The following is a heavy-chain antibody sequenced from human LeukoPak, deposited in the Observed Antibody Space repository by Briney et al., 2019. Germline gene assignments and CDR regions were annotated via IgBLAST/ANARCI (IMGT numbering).Heavy chain of an antibody. J-gene: IGHJ6*02. CDR2: ISGSGGST. Sequence: GGSLRLSCAASGFAFSSYAMSWVRQAPGKGLEWVSAISGSGGSTYYADSVKGRFTISRDNSKNTLYLQMNSLRAEDTAVYYCAKDLDSGYADYYYGMDVWGQGTTVTVSS. CDR1: GFAFSSYA. V-gene: IGHV3-23*01. D-gene: IGHD5-12*01. CDR3: AKDLDSGYADYYYGMDV.